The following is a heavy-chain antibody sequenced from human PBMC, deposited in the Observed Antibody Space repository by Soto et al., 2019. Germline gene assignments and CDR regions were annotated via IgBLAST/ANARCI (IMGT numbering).Heavy chain of an antibody. CDR2: IYPGDSDT. Sequence: GESLKISCKGSGYSFTSYWIGLVRQMAGKGLEWMGIIYPGDSDTSYSPSFQGQVTISADKSISTAYLQWSSLKASDTAMYYCARHPRLAYCGGDCYSGWFDPWGQGTLVTVSS. V-gene: IGHV5-51*01. CDR1: GYSFTSYW. J-gene: IGHJ5*02. CDR3: ARHPRLAYCGGDCYSGWFDP. D-gene: IGHD2-21*02.